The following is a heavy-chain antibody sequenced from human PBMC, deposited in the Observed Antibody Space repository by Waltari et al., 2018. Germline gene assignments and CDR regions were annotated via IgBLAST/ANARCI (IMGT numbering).Heavy chain of an antibody. D-gene: IGHD3-10*01. CDR2: IKQDGSVQ. J-gene: IGHJ4*02. V-gene: IGHV3-7*01. Sequence: EVQLVESGGGVVQPGGSLRLSCAASGFTFTSHWMSWVRQAPGRGLGWVANIKQDGSVQYYVDSVKGRFTISRDNAKNSLYLQMSSLRAEDTAVYYCARDAPDYYGSYYFEYWGQGTLVTVSS. CDR1: GFTFTSHW. CDR3: ARDAPDYYGSYYFEY.